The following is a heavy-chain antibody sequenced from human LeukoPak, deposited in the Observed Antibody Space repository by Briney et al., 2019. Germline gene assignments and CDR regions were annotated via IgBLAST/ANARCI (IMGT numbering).Heavy chain of an antibody. CDR3: ARDAGNSGYGCDL. Sequence: GGSLRLSCAASGFIFSQYSMNWVRQALGKGLEWVSRIRSSSETFYADSVKGRFTISRDNARNSLYLQMNNLRGEDTAIYYCARDAGNSGYGCDLWGQGTLVTVSS. CDR1: GFIFSQYS. CDR2: IRSSSET. V-gene: IGHV3-48*01. J-gene: IGHJ5*02. D-gene: IGHD5-12*01.